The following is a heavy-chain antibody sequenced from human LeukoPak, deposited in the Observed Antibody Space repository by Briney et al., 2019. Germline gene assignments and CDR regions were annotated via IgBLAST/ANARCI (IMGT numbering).Heavy chain of an antibody. CDR3: ARDGQFIKGLY. J-gene: IGHJ4*02. Sequence: ASVKVSCKASGGTFSSYAISWVRQAPGQGLEWMGGIIPIFGTANYAQKFQGRVTITADKSTSTAYMELSSLRSEDTAVYYCARDGQFIKGLYWGQGTLVTVSS. CDR2: IIPIFGTA. CDR1: GGTFSSYA. V-gene: IGHV1-69*06. D-gene: IGHD5-24*01.